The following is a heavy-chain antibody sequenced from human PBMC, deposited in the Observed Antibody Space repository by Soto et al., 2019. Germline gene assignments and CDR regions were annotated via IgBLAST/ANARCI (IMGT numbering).Heavy chain of an antibody. D-gene: IGHD6-19*01. Sequence: QLQLQESGPGLVKPSETLSLTCTVSGGSISSSSYYWGWIRQPPGKGLEWIGSIYYSGSTYYNPSLKSRVTISVDTSKNQFSLKLSSVTAADMAVYYCASVGYSSGGLDYWGQGTLVTVSS. CDR2: IYYSGST. J-gene: IGHJ4*02. CDR1: GGSISSSSYY. V-gene: IGHV4-39*01. CDR3: ASVGYSSGGLDY.